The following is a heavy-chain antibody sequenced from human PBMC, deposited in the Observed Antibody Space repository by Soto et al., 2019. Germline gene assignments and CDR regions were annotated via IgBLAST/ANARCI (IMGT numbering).Heavy chain of an antibody. V-gene: IGHV3-30*18. CDR2: ISYDGSNK. CDR3: TKMESIVVVTAWATVDS. Sequence: GGALRLSCAASGFTFSSYGMHWVRQAPGKGLEWVAVISYDGSNKYYADSVKGLFTISRDNSKNTLYLQMNSLRAEDTAVYYCTKMESIVVVTAWATVDSWGQGTLVTV. CDR1: GFTFSSYG. J-gene: IGHJ4*02. D-gene: IGHD2-21*02.